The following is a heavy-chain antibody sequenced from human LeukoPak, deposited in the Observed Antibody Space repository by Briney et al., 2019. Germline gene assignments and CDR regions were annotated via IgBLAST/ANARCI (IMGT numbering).Heavy chain of an antibody. Sequence: PSETLSLTCTVSGGSISSGDYYRSWIRQPPGKGLEWIGYIYYSGSTYYNPSLKSRVTISVDTSKNQFSLKLSSVTAADTAVYYCARDLLYYDSSGYPNPNDAFDIWGQGTMVTVSS. CDR3: ARDLLYYDSSGYPNPNDAFDI. CDR2: IYYSGST. V-gene: IGHV4-30-4*01. CDR1: GGSISSGDYY. J-gene: IGHJ3*02. D-gene: IGHD3-22*01.